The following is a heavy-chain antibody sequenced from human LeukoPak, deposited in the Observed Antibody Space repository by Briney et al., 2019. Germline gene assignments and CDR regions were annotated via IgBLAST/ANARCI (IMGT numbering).Heavy chain of an antibody. CDR2: ISGSGGST. J-gene: IGHJ1*01. CDR3: AKGRITMIVVVTEYFQH. D-gene: IGHD3-22*01. V-gene: IGHV3-23*01. CDR1: GFTFNNYA. Sequence: GGSLRLSCAASGFTFNNYAMTWVRQAPGKGLEWVSAISGSGGSTYYADSVKGRFTISRDNSKNTLYLQMNSLRAEDTAVYYCAKGRITMIVVVTEYFQHWGQGTLVTVSS.